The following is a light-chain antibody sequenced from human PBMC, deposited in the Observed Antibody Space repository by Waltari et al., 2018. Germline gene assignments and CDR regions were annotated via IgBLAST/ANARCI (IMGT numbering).Light chain of an antibody. CDR2: KVS. V-gene: IGKV2-30*02. CDR1: QILVHSDGHTY. J-gene: IGKJ2*01. Sequence: DVVLTQSPLSLHVTLGQPASISCRSSQILVHSDGHTYMNWFQHRPGQSPRRLIYKVSNRESGGPDRFSGSGSGTDFTLKISRVEAEDVGVYYCLQGTHWPRTFGQGTKLEI. CDR3: LQGTHWPRT.